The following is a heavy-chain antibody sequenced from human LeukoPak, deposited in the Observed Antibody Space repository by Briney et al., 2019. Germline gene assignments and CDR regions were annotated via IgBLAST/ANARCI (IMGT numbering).Heavy chain of an antibody. J-gene: IGHJ6*02. CDR3: ARVGSSYNGWVYYYGMDV. Sequence: GGSLRLSCAASGFTFSSYEMNWVRQAPGKGLGWVSSISSSGSTIYYADSVKGRFTISRDNAKNSLYLQMNSLRGEDTAVYYCARVGSSYNGWVYYYGMDVWGQGTTVTVSS. CDR2: ISSSGSTI. CDR1: GFTFSSYE. V-gene: IGHV3-48*03. D-gene: IGHD6-13*01.